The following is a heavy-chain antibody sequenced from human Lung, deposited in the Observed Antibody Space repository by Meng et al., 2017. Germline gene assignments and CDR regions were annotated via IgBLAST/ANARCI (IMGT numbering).Heavy chain of an antibody. CDR2: INPNTGNP. V-gene: IGHV7-4-1*02. CDR3: ARDGYPVLGGVSAFDY. CDR1: GYTFNAFA. D-gene: IGHD3-16*01. Sequence: QVQLVQSGSELKKPGASVKVPCEASGYTFNAFAMNWVRQAPGHGLEWLGWINPNTGNPTYARGFTGRFVFSLDTSVSTAYLEISSLKAEDTAMYYCARDGYPVLGGVSAFDYWGQGTLVTVSS. J-gene: IGHJ4*02.